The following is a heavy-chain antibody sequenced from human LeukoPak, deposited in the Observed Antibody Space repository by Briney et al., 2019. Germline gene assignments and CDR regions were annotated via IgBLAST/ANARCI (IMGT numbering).Heavy chain of an antibody. CDR1: GGSISYYY. CDR2: IYYTGST. CDR3: ARGGTYNDILSFDP. D-gene: IGHD3-9*01. V-gene: IGHV4-59*01. Sequence: SETLSLTCTVSGGSISYYYWTWIRQSPGKGLDWIGQIYYTGSTYYNPSLKRRVTISVDTSRNQFSLNLTSVTAADTAVYYCARGGTYNDILSFDPWGQGTLVTVSS. J-gene: IGHJ5*02.